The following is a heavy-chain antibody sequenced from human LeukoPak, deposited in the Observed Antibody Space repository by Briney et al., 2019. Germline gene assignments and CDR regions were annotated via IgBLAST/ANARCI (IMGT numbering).Heavy chain of an antibody. Sequence: HEASVKVSCKASGYTFTGYYMHWVRQAPGQGLEWMGWINPNSGGTKYAQKFKGRVTMTRGTSISTAYMELSRLRSDDTAVYYCARDRGRGGTNGVCYMSYWGQGTLVTVSS. D-gene: IGHD2-8*01. V-gene: IGHV1-2*02. CDR1: GYTFTGYY. CDR2: INPNSGGT. CDR3: ARDRGRGGTNGVCYMSY. J-gene: IGHJ4*02.